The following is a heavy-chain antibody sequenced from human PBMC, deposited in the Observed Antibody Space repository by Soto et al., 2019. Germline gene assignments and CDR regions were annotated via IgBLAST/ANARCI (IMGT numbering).Heavy chain of an antibody. D-gene: IGHD2-2*02. V-gene: IGHV4-61*01. CDR3: AREYHP. Sequence: QVHLQESGPGLVKPSETLSLTCTVSGGSVSTGSYYWTWLRQPPGKGLEWIGHIYYSGSTKYNPSPKSRVTITLDTSRNQFSLKLSSVTAADTAVYYCAREYHPWGQGTLVTVSS. CDR2: IYYSGST. CDR1: GGSVSTGSYY. J-gene: IGHJ5*02.